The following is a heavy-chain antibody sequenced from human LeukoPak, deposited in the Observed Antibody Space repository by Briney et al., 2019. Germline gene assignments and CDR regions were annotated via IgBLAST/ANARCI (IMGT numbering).Heavy chain of an antibody. J-gene: IGHJ4*02. CDR2: ISSSSSTI. CDR3: AQGYGSGSKFDY. D-gene: IGHD3-10*01. CDR1: GFTFSSYS. V-gene: IGHV3-48*02. Sequence: PGGSLRLSCAASGFTFSSYSMNWVRQAPGKGLAWVSYISSSSSTIYYADSVKGRFTISRDNAKNSLYLQMNSLRDEDTAVYYCAQGYGSGSKFDYWGQGTLVTVSS.